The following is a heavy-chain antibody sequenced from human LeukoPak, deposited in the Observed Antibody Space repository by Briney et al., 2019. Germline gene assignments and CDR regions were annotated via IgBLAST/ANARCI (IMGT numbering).Heavy chain of an antibody. CDR3: ARQAYCSSTSCYKLDQ. D-gene: IGHD2-2*02. CDR1: GGSIGSSTYY. J-gene: IGHJ4*02. Sequence: SETLSLACTVSGGSIGSSTYYWGWIRQPPGQGLEWIGSIYYSGSTYYNPSLKSRVTISVDTSKNQFSLRLNSMTAADTSVYYCARQAYCSSTSCYKLDQWGQGTLVTVSS. V-gene: IGHV4-39*01. CDR2: IYYSGST.